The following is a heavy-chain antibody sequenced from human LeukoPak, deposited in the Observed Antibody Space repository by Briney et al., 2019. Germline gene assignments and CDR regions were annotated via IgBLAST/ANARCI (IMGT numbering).Heavy chain of an antibody. CDR3: ARGRFQLYESLDY. CDR2: VYYGGST. CDR1: GASINDFY. V-gene: IGHV4-59*12. D-gene: IGHD3-16*02. J-gene: IGHJ4*02. Sequence: PSETLSLTCAVSGASINDFYWTWIRQPPGKGLEWIGYVYYGGSTNYNPSLKSQVSMSVDTPKNQFSLTLTSVTAADTAVYYCARGRFQLYESLDYWGQGTLVTVSS.